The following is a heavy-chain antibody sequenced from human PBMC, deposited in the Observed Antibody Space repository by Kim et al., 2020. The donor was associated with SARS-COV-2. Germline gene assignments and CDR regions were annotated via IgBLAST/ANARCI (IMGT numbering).Heavy chain of an antibody. J-gene: IGHJ6*02. CDR2: YT. CDR3: ARDRVYRMDV. Sequence: YTNYSPSSKGQVTISADKSISTAYLQWSSLKDSDTAMYYCARDRVYRMDVWGQGTTVTVSS. V-gene: IGHV5-10-1*01.